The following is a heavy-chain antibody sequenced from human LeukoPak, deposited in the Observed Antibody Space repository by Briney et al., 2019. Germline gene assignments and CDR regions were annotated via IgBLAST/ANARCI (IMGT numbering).Heavy chain of an antibody. CDR1: GFTFSSYA. J-gene: IGHJ3*02. CDR3: ARVLDTAMVFDAFDI. D-gene: IGHD5-18*01. V-gene: IGHV3-30-3*01. Sequence: GGSLRLSCAASGFTFSSYAMHWVRQAPGKGLEWVAVISYDGSNKYYADSVKGRFTISRDNSKNTLYLQMNSLRAEDTAVYYCARVLDTAMVFDAFDIWGQGTTVTVSS. CDR2: ISYDGSNK.